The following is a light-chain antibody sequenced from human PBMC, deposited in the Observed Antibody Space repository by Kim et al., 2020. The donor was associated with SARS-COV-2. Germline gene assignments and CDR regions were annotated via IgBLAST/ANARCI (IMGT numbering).Light chain of an antibody. CDR3: QQYDNWPPYT. CDR2: GAF. Sequence: VSPGKGATLSCRASQSVSTNLAWYQQKPGQAPRLLIYGAFTRATGIPDRFSGSGSGTEFTLTISSVQSEDFAVYYCQQYDNWPPYTFGQGTKLEI. CDR1: QSVSTN. J-gene: IGKJ2*01. V-gene: IGKV3-15*01.